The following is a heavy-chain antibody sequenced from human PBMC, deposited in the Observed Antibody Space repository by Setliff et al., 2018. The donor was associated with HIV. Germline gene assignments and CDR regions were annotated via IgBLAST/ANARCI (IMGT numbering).Heavy chain of an antibody. D-gene: IGHD1-26*01. Sequence: SETLSLTCTVSGDSMSSDNYFWVWVRQPPGKGLEWMGNIFHSGNTYYNPSLKSRVTISVDTSKNQFSLKLTSVTATDTAVYYCARDRRDDYYLTAYFDSLGQGTLVTVSS. CDR3: ARDRRDDYYLTAYFDS. J-gene: IGHJ4*02. CDR1: GDSMSSDNYF. CDR2: IFHSGNT. V-gene: IGHV4-39*07.